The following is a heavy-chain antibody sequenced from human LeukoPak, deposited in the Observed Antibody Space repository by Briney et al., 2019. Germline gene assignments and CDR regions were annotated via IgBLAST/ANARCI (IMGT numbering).Heavy chain of an antibody. J-gene: IGHJ6*02. CDR1: GFTFSSYD. V-gene: IGHV3-13*01. CDR2: IGTAGDT. D-gene: IGHD3-10*01. Sequence: WGSLTLSCAASGFTFSSYDMHWVRHATGKDLEWVSAIGTAGDTYYPGSVKGRFTISRENAKSSLYLQMNSLRAEDTAGDYCARVGDVRYGTDVGGQGTTVTLS. CDR3: ARVGDVRYGTDV.